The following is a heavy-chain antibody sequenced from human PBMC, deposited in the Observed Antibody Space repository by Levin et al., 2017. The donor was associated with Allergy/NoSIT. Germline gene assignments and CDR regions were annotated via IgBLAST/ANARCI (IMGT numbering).Heavy chain of an antibody. Sequence: GGSLRLSCAASGFTFSSYDMHWVRQATGKGLEWVSAIGTAGDTYYPGSVKGRFTISRENAKNSLYLQMNSLRVGDTAVYYCARGKTTSFAFDIWGQGTMVTVSS. J-gene: IGHJ3*02. CDR2: IGTAGDT. D-gene: IGHD2/OR15-2a*01. V-gene: IGHV3-13*01. CDR1: GFTFSSYD. CDR3: ARGKTTSFAFDI.